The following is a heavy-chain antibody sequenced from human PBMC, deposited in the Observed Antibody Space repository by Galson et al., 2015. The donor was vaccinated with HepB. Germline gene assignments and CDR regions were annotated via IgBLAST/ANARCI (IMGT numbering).Heavy chain of an antibody. J-gene: IGHJ3*01. CDR2: ISSDGGHK. Sequence: SLRLSCAASGFTFSSYWIHWVRQVPGKGLVWVSRISSDGGHKSYADSVQGRFTISRDNAKNTLFLQMNSLRVEDTAVYYCARDNGGVFHNWGQGTMVTVSS. V-gene: IGHV3-74*01. D-gene: IGHD3-16*01. CDR3: ARDNGGVFHN. CDR1: GFTFSSYW.